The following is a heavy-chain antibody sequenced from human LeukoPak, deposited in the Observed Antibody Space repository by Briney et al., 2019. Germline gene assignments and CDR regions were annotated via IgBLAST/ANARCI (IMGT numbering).Heavy chain of an antibody. CDR3: AKDIRDFWSGYSGDYGMDV. V-gene: IGHV3-23*01. CDR1: GFTFSSYA. D-gene: IGHD3-3*01. CDR2: ISGSGGST. J-gene: IGHJ6*02. Sequence: GGSLRLSCAASGFTFSSYAMSWVRQAPGKGLEWVSAISGSGGSTYYADSVKGRFAISRDNSKNTLYLQMNSLRAEDTAVYYCAKDIRDFWSGYSGDYGMDVWGQGTTVTVSS.